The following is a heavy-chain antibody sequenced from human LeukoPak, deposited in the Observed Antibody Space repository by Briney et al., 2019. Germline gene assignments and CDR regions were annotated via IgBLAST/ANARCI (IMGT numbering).Heavy chain of an antibody. V-gene: IGHV5-51*01. Sequence: GESLKISCKGSGYSFTKYWIAWVRQMPGKGLEWMGSIYPGDSDARYSPSFEGQVTISADKSISTAYLQWSSLKASDTAMYYCARHARSTGPDAFDIWGQGTMVTVSS. J-gene: IGHJ3*02. CDR2: IYPGDSDA. CDR3: ARHARSTGPDAFDI. CDR1: GYSFTKYW. D-gene: IGHD1-1*01.